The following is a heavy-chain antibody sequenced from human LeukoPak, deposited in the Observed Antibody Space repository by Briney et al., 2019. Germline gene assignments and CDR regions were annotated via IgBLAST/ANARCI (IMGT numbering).Heavy chain of an antibody. J-gene: IGHJ2*01. V-gene: IGHV4-4*07. CDR1: GGSISSYY. CDR3: ARRRLIVGAADYWYFDL. Sequence: SETLSLTCTVSGGSISSYYWTWIRQPAGKGLEWIGRIYTSGSTNYNPSLKSRVTMSVDTSKNQFSLKLSSVTAADTAVYYCARRRLIVGAADYWYFDLWGRGTLVTVSS. D-gene: IGHD1-26*01. CDR2: IYTSGST.